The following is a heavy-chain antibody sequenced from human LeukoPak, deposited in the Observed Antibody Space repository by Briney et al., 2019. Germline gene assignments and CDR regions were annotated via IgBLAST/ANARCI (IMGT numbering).Heavy chain of an antibody. CDR3: TTETNWYFDL. CDR2: IKSKTDGGTT. Sequence: GGSLRLSCAASGFTFTNAWMSWVRQAPGKGLEWIGRIKSKTDGGTTDYAAPVRGRFTISRDDSENTLYLQMNSLKTEDTAVYFCTTETNWYFDLWGRGTLVTVSS. D-gene: IGHD1-1*01. CDR1: GFTFTNAW. V-gene: IGHV3-15*01. J-gene: IGHJ2*01.